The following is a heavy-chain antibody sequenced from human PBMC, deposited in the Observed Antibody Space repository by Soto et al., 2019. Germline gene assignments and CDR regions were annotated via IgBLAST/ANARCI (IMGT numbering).Heavy chain of an antibody. CDR3: VRDPYLPTAGRLASLHY. CDR1: GGSISGYY. J-gene: IGHJ4*02. V-gene: IGHV4-4*07. CDR2: VYTSGNA. Sequence: SETLSLTCSVSGGSISGYYWSWIRQPAGKGLEWIGRVYTSGNANYNPSLKSRVTMSVDTSKNQFSLKLSSVTAEDTAVYYCVRDPYLPTAGRLASLHYWGPGTLVTVSS. D-gene: IGHD1-1*01.